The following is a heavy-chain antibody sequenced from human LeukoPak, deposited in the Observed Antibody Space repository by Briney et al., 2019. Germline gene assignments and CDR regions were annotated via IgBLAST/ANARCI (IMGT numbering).Heavy chain of an antibody. J-gene: IGHJ4*02. D-gene: IGHD3-3*01. CDR1: GGSISSYY. Sequence: PSETLSLTCTVSGGSISSYYWSWIRQPAGKGLEWIGRIYTSGSTSYNPSLKSGVTISVDTSKNQFSLKLSSVTAADTAVYYCARSEDDFWSTYYFDYWGQGTLVTVSS. V-gene: IGHV4-4*07. CDR3: ARSEDDFWSTYYFDY. CDR2: IYTSGST.